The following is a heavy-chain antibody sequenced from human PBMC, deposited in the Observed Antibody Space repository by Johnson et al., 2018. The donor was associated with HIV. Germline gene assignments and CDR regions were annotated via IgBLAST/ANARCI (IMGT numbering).Heavy chain of an antibody. Sequence: VQLVESGGGVVQPGRSLRLSCAASGFTFSSYAIHWVRQAPGKGLEWVAVISYDGSNKYYTDSVKGRFTISRDNSKNTLHLQMNSLRVEDTALYSCSVAPRPGDVYDIWGQGTMVTVSS. CDR3: SVAPRPGDVYDI. D-gene: IGHD6-6*01. CDR2: ISYDGSNK. J-gene: IGHJ3*02. V-gene: IGHV3-30*04. CDR1: GFTFSSYA.